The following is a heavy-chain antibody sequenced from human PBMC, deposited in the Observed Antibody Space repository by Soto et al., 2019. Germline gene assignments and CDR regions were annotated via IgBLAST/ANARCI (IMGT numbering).Heavy chain of an antibody. CDR3: ARGVVTAILGR. CDR2: IYYSGST. J-gene: IGHJ4*02. CDR1: GGSISSYY. D-gene: IGHD2-21*02. V-gene: IGHV4-59*01. Sequence: QVQLQESGPGLVKPSETLSLTCTVSGGSISSYYWSWIRQPPGKGLEWIGYIYYSGSTNYNPSLKSRVTISVDTSKNQFSLKLSSVTAADTVVYYCARGVVTAILGRWGQGTLVTVSS.